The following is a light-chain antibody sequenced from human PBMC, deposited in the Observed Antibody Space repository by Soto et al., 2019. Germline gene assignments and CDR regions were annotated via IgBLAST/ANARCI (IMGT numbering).Light chain of an antibody. CDR2: KAS. Sequence: IQMTQSPSTLSASVGDRVAITCRASQSISTWLVWYQQKPGKAPKLLIYKASSLESGVPSRFSGSGSGTEFTLTISSLQPDDFATYYCQQYNSYSTTFGQGTKV. J-gene: IGKJ1*01. CDR3: QQYNSYSTT. CDR1: QSISTW. V-gene: IGKV1-5*03.